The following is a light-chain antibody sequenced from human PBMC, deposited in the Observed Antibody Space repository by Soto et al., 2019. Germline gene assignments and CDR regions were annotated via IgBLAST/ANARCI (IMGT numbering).Light chain of an antibody. CDR3: QQYASSPLP. CDR2: GAS. CDR1: QSVGRNY. J-gene: IGKJ4*01. V-gene: IGKV3-20*01. Sequence: ENVLTQSPGTLSVSPGERGILSCRASQSVGRNYLAWYQQKPGQAPRLLIYGASSRAPGIPDRFSGSGSGTDFTLTISRLEPEDFAVYYCQQYASSPLPFGGGTKVETK.